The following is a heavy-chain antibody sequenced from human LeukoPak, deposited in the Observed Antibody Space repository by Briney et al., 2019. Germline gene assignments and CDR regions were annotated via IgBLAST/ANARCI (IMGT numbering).Heavy chain of an antibody. CDR2: ISGSGGST. Sequence: ETLSLTCTVSGSISSGSYYWSWVRQAPGKGLEWVSAISGSGGSTYYADSVKGRFTISRDNSKNTLYLQMNSLRAEDTAVYYCAKAPRVVAADNYFDYWGQGTLVTVSS. V-gene: IGHV3-23*01. CDR1: GSISSGSYY. J-gene: IGHJ4*02. D-gene: IGHD2-15*01. CDR3: AKAPRVVAADNYFDY.